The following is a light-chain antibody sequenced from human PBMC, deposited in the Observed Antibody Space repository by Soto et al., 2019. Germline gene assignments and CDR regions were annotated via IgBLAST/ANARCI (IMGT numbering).Light chain of an antibody. CDR1: QSLLHSNGYNY. Sequence: DIVMTQSPLSLPVTPGEPASISCRSSQSLLHSNGYNYLDWYLQKPGQSPQLLIYLGSNRASGVPDRFSGSGSGTDFTLKISRAEAEDVGVYYCMQDLQTPPYTFGQGTKLEIK. V-gene: IGKV2-28*01. J-gene: IGKJ2*01. CDR3: MQDLQTPPYT. CDR2: LGS.